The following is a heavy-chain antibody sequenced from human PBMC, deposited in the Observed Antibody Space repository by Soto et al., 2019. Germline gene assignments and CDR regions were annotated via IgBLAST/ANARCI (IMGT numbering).Heavy chain of an antibody. J-gene: IGHJ3*01. D-gene: IGHD2-8*01. CDR1: GFTFRTYW. CDR2: IKQDGSEK. Sequence: VQLVGSGGGLVQAGGSLRLSCVASGFTFRTYWMTWVRQAPGKGLEWVANIKQDGSEKYYVDSVRGRFAISRDNAKDSLYLQMNSLRVEDTAVDYCARDGLYCTYANCRGDAYDVWDQGTMVTVSS. CDR3: ARDGLYCTYANCRGDAYDV. V-gene: IGHV3-7*04.